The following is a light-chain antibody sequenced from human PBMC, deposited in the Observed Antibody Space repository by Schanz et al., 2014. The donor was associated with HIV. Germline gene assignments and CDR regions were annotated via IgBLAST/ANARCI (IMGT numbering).Light chain of an antibody. CDR3: LQYNTYPWT. J-gene: IGKJ1*01. CDR2: ATS. V-gene: IGKV1-6*01. Sequence: AIQMTQSPSSLSASVGDRVTITCRASQGIRDDLGWYQQKPGKAPNLLIYATSSLRSGVPSRFSGSGSGTDFTLTISSLQPEDFATYYCLQYNTYPWTFGQGTKVEIK. CDR1: QGIRDD.